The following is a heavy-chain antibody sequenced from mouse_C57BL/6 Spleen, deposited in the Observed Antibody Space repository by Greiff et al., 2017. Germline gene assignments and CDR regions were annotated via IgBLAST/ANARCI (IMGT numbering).Heavy chain of an antibody. V-gene: IGHV1-52*01. CDR2: IDPSDSGT. Sequence: VQLQQPGAELVRPGSSVKLSCKASGYTFTSYWMHWVKQRPIQGLEWIGNIDPSDSGTHYNQKFKDKATLTVDKSSSTAYMQLSSLTSEDSAVYYCARGDDSGAMDYWGQGTSVTVSS. CDR1: GYTFTSYW. CDR3: ARGDDSGAMDY. D-gene: IGHD2-4*01. J-gene: IGHJ4*01.